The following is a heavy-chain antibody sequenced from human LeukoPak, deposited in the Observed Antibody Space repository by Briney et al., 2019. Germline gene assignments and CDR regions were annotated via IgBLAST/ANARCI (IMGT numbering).Heavy chain of an antibody. CDR3: ARGGGYNWPGY. D-gene: IGHD5-24*01. CDR1: GGSISSYY. V-gene: IGHV4-59*01. J-gene: IGHJ4*02. CDR2: IYYSGST. Sequence: SETLSLTCTVSGGSISSYYWSWIRQPPGKGLEWIGYIYYSGSTNYNPSLKSRVTISEDTSKNQFSLKVRPVTAADTAVYYCARGGGYNWPGYWGQGTLVTVSS.